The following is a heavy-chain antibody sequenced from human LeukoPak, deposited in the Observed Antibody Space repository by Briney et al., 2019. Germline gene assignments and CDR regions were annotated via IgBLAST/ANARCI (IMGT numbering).Heavy chain of an antibody. Sequence: GGSLRLSCAASGFTFDDYAMHWVRQAPGKGLEWVSGISWNSGSIGYADSVKGRFTISRDNAKNSLYLQMNSLRAEDMALYYCAKAKGSLLWFGELSLDYRGQGTLVTVSS. D-gene: IGHD3-10*01. CDR1: GFTFDDYA. CDR3: AKAKGSLLWFGELSLDY. CDR2: ISWNSGSI. J-gene: IGHJ4*02. V-gene: IGHV3-9*03.